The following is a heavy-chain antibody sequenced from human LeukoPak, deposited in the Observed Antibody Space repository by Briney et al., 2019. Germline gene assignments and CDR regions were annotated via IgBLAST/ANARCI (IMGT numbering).Heavy chain of an antibody. Sequence: ASVKVSCKASGYTFTSYDINWVRQATGQGLEWMGWMNPNSGNTGYAQTFQGRITMTRNTSISTAYMELSSLRSEDTAVYYCARGIVVVTAIRIWFDPWGQGTLVTVSS. J-gene: IGHJ5*02. V-gene: IGHV1-8*01. CDR3: ARGIVVVTAIRIWFDP. CDR1: GYTFTSYD. D-gene: IGHD2-21*02. CDR2: MNPNSGNT.